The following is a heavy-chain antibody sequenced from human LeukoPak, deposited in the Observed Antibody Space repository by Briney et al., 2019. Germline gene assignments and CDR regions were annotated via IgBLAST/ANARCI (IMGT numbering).Heavy chain of an antibody. CDR3: ARGGSYSDFDS. CDR2: IHTSGST. CDR1: GGAINSGSYH. D-gene: IGHD1-26*01. Sequence: PSETLSLTCTVSGGAINSGSYHWSWIRQPAGKGLEWIGRIHTSGSTNYNPSLNSRVTISLDTSKNQFSLNLSSVTAADTAVYYCARGGSYSDFDSWGLGTLVTVSS. J-gene: IGHJ4*02. V-gene: IGHV4-61*02.